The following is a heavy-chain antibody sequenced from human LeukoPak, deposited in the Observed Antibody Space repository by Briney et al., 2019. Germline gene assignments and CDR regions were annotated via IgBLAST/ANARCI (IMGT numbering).Heavy chain of an antibody. CDR2: INPTGDSA. Sequence: GGSLRLSCAASGFTFSGYAMSWVRQAPGKGLEWVSAINPTGDSAYYGDSVKGRFTISRDNSKNTLFLQMNSLRAEDTAVYYCAKVGDFGGNSLHYWGQGTLVTVSS. CDR1: GFTFSGYA. CDR3: AKVGDFGGNSLHY. V-gene: IGHV3-23*01. J-gene: IGHJ4*02. D-gene: IGHD4-23*01.